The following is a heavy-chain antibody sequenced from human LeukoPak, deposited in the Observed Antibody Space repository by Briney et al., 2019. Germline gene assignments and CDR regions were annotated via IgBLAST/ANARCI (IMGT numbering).Heavy chain of an antibody. Sequence: ASVKVSCKASGYTFTGYYMHWVRQAPGQGLKWMGWINPNSGGTNYAQKFQGRVTMTRDTSISTAYMELSRLRSDDTAVYYCARPRGTADYYYYGMDVWGQGTTVTVSS. J-gene: IGHJ6*02. D-gene: IGHD1-26*01. CDR2: INPNSGGT. CDR1: GYTFTGYY. V-gene: IGHV1-2*02. CDR3: ARPRGTADYYYYGMDV.